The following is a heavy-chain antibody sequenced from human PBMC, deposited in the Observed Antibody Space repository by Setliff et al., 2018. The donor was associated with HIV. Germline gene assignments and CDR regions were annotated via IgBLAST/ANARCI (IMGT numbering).Heavy chain of an antibody. CDR3: AGEIGDYYDSSGYYPPTDYYYGMDV. Sequence: ASVKVSCKTSGYTFGSHGISWVRQAPGQGLEWMGWISAYNGNTNYAQKLQGRVTMTRDKSTSTAYMELRSLRSDDTAVYYCAGEIGDYYDSSGYYPPTDYYYGMDVWGQGTTVTVSS. J-gene: IGHJ6*02. CDR2: ISAYNGNT. D-gene: IGHD3-22*01. CDR1: GYTFGSHG. V-gene: IGHV1-18*01.